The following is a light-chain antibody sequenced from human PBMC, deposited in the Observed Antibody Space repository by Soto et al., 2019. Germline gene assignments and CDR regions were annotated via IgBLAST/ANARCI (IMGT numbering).Light chain of an antibody. CDR3: ASYTSSSTYV. CDR2: DVS. V-gene: IGLV2-14*03. Sequence: QSVLTQPASVSGSPGQSITISCTGTSSDVGGYNYVSWYQQHPGKAPKLMISDVSKRPSGVSYRFSGSKSGNTASLTISGLQAEDEADYYCASYTSSSTYVFGTGTKVTVL. J-gene: IGLJ1*01. CDR1: SSDVGGYNY.